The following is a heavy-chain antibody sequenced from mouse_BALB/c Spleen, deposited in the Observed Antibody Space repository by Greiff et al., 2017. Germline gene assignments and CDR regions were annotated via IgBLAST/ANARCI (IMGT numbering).Heavy chain of an antibody. CDR1: GFTFSSFG. Sequence: EVKLEESGGGLVQPGGSRKLSCAASGFTFSSFGMHWVRQAPEKGLEWVAYISSGSSTIYYADTVKGRFTISRDNPKNTLFLQMTSLRSEDTAMYYCARDGPFAYWGQGTLVTVSA. J-gene: IGHJ3*01. D-gene: IGHD2-3*01. V-gene: IGHV5-17*02. CDR3: ARDGPFAY. CDR2: ISSGSSTI.